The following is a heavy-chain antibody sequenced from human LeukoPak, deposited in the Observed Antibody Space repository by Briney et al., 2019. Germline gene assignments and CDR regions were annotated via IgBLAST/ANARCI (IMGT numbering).Heavy chain of an antibody. CDR3: ARDLSSYYYDSSGYPGGLDY. CDR1: GYTFTGYY. V-gene: IGHV1-2*02. CDR2: INPNSGGT. D-gene: IGHD3-22*01. J-gene: IGHJ4*02. Sequence: ASVKVSCKASGYTFTGYYMHWVRQAPGQGLEWMGWINPNSGGTNYAQKFQGRVTMTRDTSISTAYMELSRLRSDDTAVYCCARDLSSYYYDSSGYPGGLDYWGQGTLVTVSS.